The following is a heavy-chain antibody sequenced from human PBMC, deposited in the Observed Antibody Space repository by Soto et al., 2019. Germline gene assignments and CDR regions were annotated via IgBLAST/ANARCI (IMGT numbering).Heavy chain of an antibody. CDR2: INPFDGSR. V-gene: IGHV1-46*03. CDR3: SRVDPGETSPFDH. Sequence: GASVKVSCKASGYIFTSYYIHWVRQAPGQGLEWMGWINPFDGSRMFAQSFQGRVTMTRDTSTSTVYMEVSSLRSEDTAVYYCSRVDPGETSPFDHWGQGTLDTSPQ. J-gene: IGHJ4*02. CDR1: GYIFTSYY. D-gene: IGHD3-10*01.